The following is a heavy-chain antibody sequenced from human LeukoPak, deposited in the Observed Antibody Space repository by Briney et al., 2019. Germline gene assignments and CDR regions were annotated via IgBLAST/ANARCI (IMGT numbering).Heavy chain of an antibody. CDR3: AKDPHPFLPSGSYYFDY. D-gene: IGHD1-26*01. CDR1: ALTFRSYG. V-gene: IGHV3-30*02. Sequence: GGSLRLSCAASALTFRSYGMHWVRQAPGKGLEGVAFIRYDGSSKYYADSVKGRFTISRDNSKNTLYLQMNSLRAEDAAVYYCAKDPHPFLPSGSYYFDYWGQGTLVAVSS. CDR2: IRYDGSSK. J-gene: IGHJ4*02.